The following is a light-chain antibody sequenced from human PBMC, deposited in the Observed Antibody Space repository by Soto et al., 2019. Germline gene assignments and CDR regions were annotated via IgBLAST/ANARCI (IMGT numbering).Light chain of an antibody. V-gene: IGLV9-49*01. J-gene: IGLJ2*01. CDR1: SGYSNYK. CDR2: VGTGGIVG. Sequence: QLVLTQPPSASASLRASVTLTCTLSSGYSNYKVDWYQQRPGKGPRFVMRVGTGGIVGSKGDGIPDRFSVLGSGLNRYLTIKNIQEEDESDYHCGADHGSGSNFVWVFGGGTKLTVL. CDR3: GADHGSGSNFVWV.